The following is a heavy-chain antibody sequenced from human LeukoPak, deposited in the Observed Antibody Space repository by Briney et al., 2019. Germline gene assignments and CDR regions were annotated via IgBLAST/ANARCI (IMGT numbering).Heavy chain of an antibody. J-gene: IGHJ4*02. V-gene: IGHV3-23*01. CDR1: GFTFSSYG. Sequence: PGGSLRLSCAASGFTFSSYGMNWVRQAPGKGLEWVSGISGRGGSTNYADSVKGRFTISRDNFKNTLYLQMNSLRAEDTAVYYCARGGSSGWYRSWTGSIDYWGQGTLVTVSS. D-gene: IGHD6-19*01. CDR3: ARGGSSGWYRSWTGSIDY. CDR2: ISGRGGST.